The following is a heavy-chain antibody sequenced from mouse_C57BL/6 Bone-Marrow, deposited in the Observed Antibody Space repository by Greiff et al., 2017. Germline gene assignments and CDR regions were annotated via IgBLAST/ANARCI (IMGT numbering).Heavy chain of an antibody. V-gene: IGHV1-22*01. CDR2: INPNNGGT. D-gene: IGHD1-1*01. CDR3: ARAAFYYYGSSFDY. Sequence: SGPELVKPGASVKMSCKASGYTFTDYNMHWVKQSHGKSLEWIGYINPNNGGTSYNQKFKGKATLTVNKSSSTAYMELRSLTSEDSAVYYCARAAFYYYGSSFDYWGQGTTLTVSS. CDR1: GYTFTDYN. J-gene: IGHJ2*01.